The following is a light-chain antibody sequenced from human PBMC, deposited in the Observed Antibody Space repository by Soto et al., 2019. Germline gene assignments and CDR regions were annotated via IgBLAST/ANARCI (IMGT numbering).Light chain of an antibody. V-gene: IGKV1-5*03. CDR2: KAS. J-gene: IGKJ1*01. CDR1: QTISSW. CDR3: QQYSNYFWT. Sequence: DIQMTQSPSTLSGSVGDRVTITCRASQTISSWLAWYQQKPGKAPKLLIYKASTLKSGVPSRFSGSGSGTEFTLTISSLQPDDFATYYCQQYSNYFWTFGQGTKVEIK.